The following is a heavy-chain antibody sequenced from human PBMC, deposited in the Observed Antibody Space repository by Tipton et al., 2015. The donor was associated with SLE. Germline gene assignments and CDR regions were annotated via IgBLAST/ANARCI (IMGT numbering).Heavy chain of an antibody. CDR2: RFRNGHS. J-gene: IGHJ2*01. D-gene: IGHD4-11*01. CDR1: NYSILSGHYY. Sequence: TLSLTCSITNYSILSGHYYWGWVRQPPGKGLEWIGSRFRNGHSYYNPSLRGRATISLDTDKNEVSLRLVSVTAADTAVYYCVREFLNPVTTVHYYFDLWGRGTLVTVFS. V-gene: IGHV4-38-2*02. CDR3: VREFLNPVTTVHYYFDL.